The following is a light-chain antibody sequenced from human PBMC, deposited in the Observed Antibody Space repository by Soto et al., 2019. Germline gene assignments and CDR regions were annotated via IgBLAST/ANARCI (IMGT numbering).Light chain of an antibody. CDR2: EVS. Sequence: QSALTQPASVSGSPGQSITISCTGTSSDVGSYNLVSWYQQHPGKAPKLMIYEVSKRPSGVSNRFFGSKSGNTASLTISGLQAEDEAGYYCCSYAGSSTLVFGGGTQLTVL. J-gene: IGLJ2*01. CDR1: SSDVGSYNL. V-gene: IGLV2-23*02. CDR3: CSYAGSSTLV.